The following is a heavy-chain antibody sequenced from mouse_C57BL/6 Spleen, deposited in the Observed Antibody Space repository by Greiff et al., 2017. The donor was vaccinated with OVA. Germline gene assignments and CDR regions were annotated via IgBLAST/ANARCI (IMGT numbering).Heavy chain of an antibody. CDR2: ISDGGSYT. Sequence: EVQVVESGGGLVKPGGSLKLSCAASGFTFSSYAMSWVRQTPEKRLEWVATISDGGSYTYYPDNVKGRFTISRDNAKNNLYLQMSHLKSEDTAMYYGARGAYGSSYYFDYWGQGTTLTVSS. D-gene: IGHD1-1*01. V-gene: IGHV5-4*01. J-gene: IGHJ2*01. CDR1: GFTFSSYA. CDR3: ARGAYGSSYYFDY.